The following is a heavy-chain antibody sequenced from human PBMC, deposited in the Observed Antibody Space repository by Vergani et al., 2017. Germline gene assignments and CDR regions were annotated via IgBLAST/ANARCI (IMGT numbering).Heavy chain of an antibody. D-gene: IGHD1-7*01. CDR2: ISHDGSNK. Sequence: QVQPVESGGGVVQPGRSLRLSCAASGFTFSSYGMHWVREAPGKGLEWVAVISHDGSNKYFADSVKGRFTISRDNSTNTLYLQMNSLRAEDTAVYYCAKALELYYYYYGMDVWGQGTTVTVSS. CDR3: AKALELYYYYYGMDV. J-gene: IGHJ6*02. V-gene: IGHV3-30*18. CDR1: GFTFSSYG.